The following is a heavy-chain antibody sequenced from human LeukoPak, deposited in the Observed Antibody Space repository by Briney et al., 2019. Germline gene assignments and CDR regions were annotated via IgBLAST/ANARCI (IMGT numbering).Heavy chain of an antibody. D-gene: IGHD3-3*01. Sequence: PAGSLRLSCAASGFSFSSYAMSWVRQAPGKGLEWVSAISGIGGSTYYADSVKGRFTITRDNSKNTLYLQMNSLRAEDTAVYYCAKHLTTYYGHTDSLDFWGQGTMVTVSS. CDR2: ISGIGGST. V-gene: IGHV3-23*01. CDR3: AKHLTTYYGHTDSLDF. J-gene: IGHJ3*01. CDR1: GFSFSSYA.